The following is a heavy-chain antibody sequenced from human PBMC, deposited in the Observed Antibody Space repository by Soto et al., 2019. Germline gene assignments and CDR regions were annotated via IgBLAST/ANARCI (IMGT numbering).Heavy chain of an antibody. D-gene: IGHD3-3*01. Sequence: QVQLVESGGGVVQPGRSLRLSCAASGFTFSSYGMHWVRQAPGKGLEWVAVIWYDGSNTYYADSVKGRFTISRDNSKNTLYLQMNSRRAEDTAVYYCARDLVCYYYYYGMDVWGQGTTVTVSS. CDR2: IWYDGSNT. V-gene: IGHV3-33*01. CDR1: GFTFSSYG. J-gene: IGHJ6*02. CDR3: ARDLVCYYYYYGMDV.